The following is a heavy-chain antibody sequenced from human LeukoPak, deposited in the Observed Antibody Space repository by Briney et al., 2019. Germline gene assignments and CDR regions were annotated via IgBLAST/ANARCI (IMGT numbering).Heavy chain of an antibody. Sequence: GGSLRLSCAASGFTFNRYTVHWVRQAPGKGLEWVAVISHDGSNKYYVDSVQGRFTISRDNSKSTLYLQMNSLSAEDTAVYYCAREVVAATVPNYYYYYMDVWGKGTTVTVSS. V-gene: IGHV3-30*04. CDR2: ISHDGSNK. CDR3: AREVVAATVPNYYYYYMDV. D-gene: IGHD2-15*01. CDR1: GFTFNRYT. J-gene: IGHJ6*03.